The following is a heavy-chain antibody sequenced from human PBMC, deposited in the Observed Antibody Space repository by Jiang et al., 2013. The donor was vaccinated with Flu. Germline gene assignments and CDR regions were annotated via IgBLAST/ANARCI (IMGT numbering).Heavy chain of an antibody. Sequence: VQLLESGGGLAQPGGSLILSCAVSGFAFNRHAISWVRQAPGKGLEWVTSISGVSTNTYYADSAKGRFTIFRDPSGNTVFLQMNSLRPEDTALYYCAKDECGNYCSFDYWGQGTLVTVSS. D-gene: IGHD4-23*01. CDR2: ISGVSTNT. V-gene: IGHV3-23*01. CDR1: GFAFNRHA. CDR3: AKDECGNYCSFDY. J-gene: IGHJ4*02.